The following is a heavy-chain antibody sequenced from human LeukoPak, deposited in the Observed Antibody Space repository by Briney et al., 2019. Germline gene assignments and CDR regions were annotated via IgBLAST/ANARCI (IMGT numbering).Heavy chain of an antibody. CDR3: AKDSGSGSYYSSYSYYGMDV. Sequence: SGGSLRLSCAASGFTFSSYWMSWVRQAPGKGLEWVSGISGSGGGTYYADSVRGRFTISRDNSKNTLYLQMNSLRAEDTAVYYCAKDSGSGSYYSSYSYYGMDVWGQGTTVTVSS. CDR1: GFTFSSYW. D-gene: IGHD3-10*01. CDR2: ISGSGGGT. J-gene: IGHJ6*02. V-gene: IGHV3-23*01.